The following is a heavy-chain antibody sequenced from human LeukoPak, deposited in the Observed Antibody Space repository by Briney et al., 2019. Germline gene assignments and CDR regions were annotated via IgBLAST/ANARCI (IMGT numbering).Heavy chain of an antibody. J-gene: IGHJ4*02. Sequence: ASVKVSCKASGGTFSSYTISWVRQAPGQGLEWMGRIIPILGIANYAQKFQGRVTITADKSTSTAYMELSSLRSEDTAVYYCARALTQQPGFFDYWGQRTLVTVSS. V-gene: IGHV1-69*02. D-gene: IGHD6-13*01. CDR2: IIPILGIA. CDR1: GGTFSSYT. CDR3: ARALTQQPGFFDY.